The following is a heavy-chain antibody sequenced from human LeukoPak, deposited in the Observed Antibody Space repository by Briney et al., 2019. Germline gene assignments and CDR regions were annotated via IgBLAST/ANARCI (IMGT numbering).Heavy chain of an antibody. J-gene: IGHJ5*02. CDR3: ARDTVNGPFVISLDL. Sequence: GGSLRLSCAASGFSLRSSEMNWVRQAPGKGPEWVAHINSADNVEYYSDSVRGRFTMSRDNAKDLLYLQMNSLRDEDTAVYYCARDTVNGPFVISLDLWGQGVLVTVSS. CDR1: GFSLRSSE. D-gene: IGHD2-8*01. CDR2: INSADNVE. V-gene: IGHV3-48*03.